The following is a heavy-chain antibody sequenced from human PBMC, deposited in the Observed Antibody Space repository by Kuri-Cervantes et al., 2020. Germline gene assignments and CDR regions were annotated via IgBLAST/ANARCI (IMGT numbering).Heavy chain of an antibody. CDR2: ISAYNGNT. V-gene: IGHV1-18*04. D-gene: IGHD3-22*01. CDR3: ARYYDSSGYYPFDY. Sequence: ASVKVSCKASGYTFTGYYTHWVRQAPGQGLEWMGWISAYNGNTNYAQKLQGRVTMTTDTSTSTAYMELRSLRSDDTAVYYCARYYDSSGYYPFDYWGQGTLVTVSS. CDR1: GYTFTGYY. J-gene: IGHJ4*02.